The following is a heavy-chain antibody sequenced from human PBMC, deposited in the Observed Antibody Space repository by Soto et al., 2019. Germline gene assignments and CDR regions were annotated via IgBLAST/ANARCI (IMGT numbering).Heavy chain of an antibody. CDR1: GYTLTELS. Sequence: EASVKVSCKVSGYTLTELSMHWVRQAPGKGLEWMGGFDPEDGETIYAQKFQGRVTMTEDTSTDTAYMELSSLRSEDTAVYYCATDSGYDLAIDYWGQGTLVTVSS. D-gene: IGHD5-12*01. CDR2: FDPEDGET. J-gene: IGHJ4*02. V-gene: IGHV1-24*01. CDR3: ATDSGYDLAIDY.